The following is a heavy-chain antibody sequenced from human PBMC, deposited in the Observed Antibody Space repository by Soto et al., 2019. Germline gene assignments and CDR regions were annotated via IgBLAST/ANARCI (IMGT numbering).Heavy chain of an antibody. D-gene: IGHD2-15*01. Sequence: QVQLVQSGAEVKKPGASVKVSCTASGYTFIDYYMHWVRQAPGQGLEWMGWINPSSGGTHYAQKFQGRVAMTRDTSISIVYMELSRLKSDDTAMYYCARDRGYDCLASYCYALSGLDVWGQGTRVTVSS. J-gene: IGHJ6*02. CDR1: GYTFIDYY. V-gene: IGHV1-2*02. CDR3: ARDRGYDCLASYCYALSGLDV. CDR2: INPSSGGT.